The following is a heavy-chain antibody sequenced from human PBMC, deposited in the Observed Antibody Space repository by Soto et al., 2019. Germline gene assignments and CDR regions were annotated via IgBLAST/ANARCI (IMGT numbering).Heavy chain of an antibody. CDR1: GFTVIGSA. J-gene: IGHJ3*02. D-gene: IGHD3-16*02. Sequence: PGGSLRLSCAASGFTVIGSAVHWVRQASWKGLEWVGRIRSKTNSYATAYAASVKGRFTISRDDSKNTAYLQMNSLKTEDTAVYYCMIQLGELSLTRAFERWAQGKMVPVSS. V-gene: IGHV3-73*01. CDR2: IRSKTNSYAT. CDR3: MIQLGELSLTRAFER.